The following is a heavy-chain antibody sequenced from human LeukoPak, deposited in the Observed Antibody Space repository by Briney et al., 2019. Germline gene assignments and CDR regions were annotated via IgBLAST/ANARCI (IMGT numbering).Heavy chain of an antibody. D-gene: IGHD2-2*01. J-gene: IGHJ5*02. Sequence: SQTLSLTCAISGDIVSNNSVTWNWIRQSPSRGLEWLGRTYYRSTWYNDYAVSVRGRITVNPDTSKNQFSLHLNSVTPEDTAVYYCARRLTQYDCFDPWGQGILVTVSS. CDR1: GDIVSNNSVT. CDR3: ARRLTQYDCFDP. CDR2: TYYRSTWYN. V-gene: IGHV6-1*01.